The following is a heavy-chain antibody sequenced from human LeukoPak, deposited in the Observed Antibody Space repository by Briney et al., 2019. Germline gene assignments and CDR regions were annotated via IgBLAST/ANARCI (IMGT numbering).Heavy chain of an antibody. V-gene: IGHV1-2*02. Sequence: ASVKVSCKASGYTFTGYYMHWVRQAPGQGFEWMGWIYPNSGATKYAQKFQGRVTMTRDTSISTAYMELRSLTSDDTAVYYRARYYYDSSGYGYWGQGTLVTVSS. CDR3: ARYYYDSSGYGY. CDR2: IYPNSGAT. CDR1: GYTFTGYY. D-gene: IGHD3-22*01. J-gene: IGHJ4*02.